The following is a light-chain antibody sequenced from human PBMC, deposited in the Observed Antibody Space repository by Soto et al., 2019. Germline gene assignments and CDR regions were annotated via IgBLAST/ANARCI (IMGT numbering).Light chain of an antibody. J-gene: IGKJ4*01. CDR2: AAS. CDR1: QSVSSSY. V-gene: IGKV3-15*01. CDR3: QQYNNWPPLT. Sequence: EIVLTQSPGTLSLSPGERATLSCRASQSVSSSYLAWYQQKPGQAPRLLIYAASTRATGVPARFSGSGSGTEFTLTITSLQSEDFAVYYCQQYNNWPPLTFGGGTKLEVK.